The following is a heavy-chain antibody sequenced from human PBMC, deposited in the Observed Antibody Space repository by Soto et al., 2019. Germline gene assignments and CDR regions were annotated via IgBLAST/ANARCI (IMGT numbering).Heavy chain of an antibody. Sequence: QVQLVESGGGVVQPGRSLRLSCAASGFTFSSYGMHWVRQAPGKGLEWGAVIWYDGSNKYYADSVKGRFTISRDNSKNTLYLQMNSLRAEDTAVYYCAVWFGEGRKKTPLGRMDVWGQGTTVTVSS. J-gene: IGHJ6*02. CDR3: AVWFGEGRKKTPLGRMDV. D-gene: IGHD3-10*01. CDR1: GFTFSSYG. CDR2: IWYDGSNK. V-gene: IGHV3-33*01.